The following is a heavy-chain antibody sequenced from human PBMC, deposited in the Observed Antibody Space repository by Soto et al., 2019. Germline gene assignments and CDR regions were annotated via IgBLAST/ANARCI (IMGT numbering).Heavy chain of an antibody. D-gene: IGHD4-17*01. CDR2: IKQDGSEK. J-gene: IGHJ3*02. CDR1: GFTFSSYW. CDR3: ASAPTTVTKWDDAFDI. Sequence: EVQLVESGGGLVQPGGSLRLSCAASGFTFSSYWMSWVRQAPGKGLEWVANIKQDGSEKYYVDSVKGRFTISRDNAKNSLYLQMNSLRAEDTAVYYCASAPTTVTKWDDAFDIWGQGTMVTVSS. V-gene: IGHV3-7*01.